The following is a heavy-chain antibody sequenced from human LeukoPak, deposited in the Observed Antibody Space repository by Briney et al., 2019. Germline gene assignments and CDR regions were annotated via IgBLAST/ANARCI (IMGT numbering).Heavy chain of an antibody. Sequence: PSETLSLTCTVSGGSISSYYWSWIRQPPGKGLEWIGYIYYSGSTNYNPSLKSRVTISVDTSKNQFSLKLSSVTDADTAVYYCARRDSSSWYSYYFDYWGQGTLVTVSS. V-gene: IGHV4-59*08. CDR1: GGSISSYY. CDR3: ARRDSSSWYSYYFDY. CDR2: IYYSGST. J-gene: IGHJ4*02. D-gene: IGHD6-13*01.